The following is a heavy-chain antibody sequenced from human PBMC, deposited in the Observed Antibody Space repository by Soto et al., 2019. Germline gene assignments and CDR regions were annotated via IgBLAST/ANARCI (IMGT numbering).Heavy chain of an antibody. Sequence: QVQLQESGPGLVKPSETLSLTCTVSGASVSTDHWNWIRQPPGKGLEWIGEYSGSANYNPSLKSRVTISVATPRNQLSLKLSSVTAADTALYFCATYFSGGGGRGYWGQGTLVTVSS. D-gene: IGHD2-15*01. V-gene: IGHV4-59*02. J-gene: IGHJ4*02. CDR1: GASVSTDH. CDR3: ATYFSGGGGRGY. CDR2: EYSGSA.